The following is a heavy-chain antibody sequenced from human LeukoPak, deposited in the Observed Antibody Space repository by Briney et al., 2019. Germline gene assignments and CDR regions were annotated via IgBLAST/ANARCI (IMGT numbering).Heavy chain of an antibody. D-gene: IGHD5-18*01. CDR3: ARVSYSYGYGSPDYYYGMDV. Sequence: SGTLSLTCAVSGGSISISNWWSWVRQPPGKGLEWIGEIYHSGSTNYNPSLKSRVTISVDKSKNQFSLKLSSVTAADTAVYYCARVSYSYGYGSPDYYYGMDVWGKGTTVTVSS. CDR2: IYHSGST. J-gene: IGHJ6*04. CDR1: GGSISISNW. V-gene: IGHV4-4*02.